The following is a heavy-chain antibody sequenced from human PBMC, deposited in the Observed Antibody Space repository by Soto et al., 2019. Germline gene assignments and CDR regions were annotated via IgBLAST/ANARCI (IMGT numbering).Heavy chain of an antibody. V-gene: IGHV1-2*02. CDR1: GYTFTGYY. J-gene: IGHJ6*02. CDR3: ARELIAVAGNYYYYYGMDV. CDR2: INPNSGGT. Sequence: ASVKVSCKASGYTFTGYYMHWVRQALGQGLEWMGWINPNSGGTNYAQKFQGRVTMTRDTSISTAYMELSRLRSDDTAVYYCARELIAVAGNYYYYYGMDVWGQGTTVTVSS. D-gene: IGHD6-19*01.